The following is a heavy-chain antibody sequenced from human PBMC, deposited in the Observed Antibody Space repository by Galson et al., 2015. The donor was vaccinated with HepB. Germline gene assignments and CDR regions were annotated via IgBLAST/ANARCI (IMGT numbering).Heavy chain of an antibody. CDR2: IWFDGSYK. CDR3: VRGRGGYYDSSGYFLDY. Sequence: SLRLSCATSGFTFSSYGMNWVRQAPGKGLDWVAVIWFDGSYKYYADSVKGRFTISRDNSKNTLYLQMNSLRAEDTAVYYCVRGRGGYYDSSGYFLDYWGQGTLVTVSS. CDR1: GFTFSSYG. D-gene: IGHD3-22*01. V-gene: IGHV3-33*01. J-gene: IGHJ4*02.